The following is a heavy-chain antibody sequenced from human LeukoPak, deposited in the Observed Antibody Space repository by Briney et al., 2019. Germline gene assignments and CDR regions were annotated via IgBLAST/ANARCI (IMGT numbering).Heavy chain of an antibody. D-gene: IGHD2/OR15-2a*01. Sequence: GGSLRLSCAASGFTFSSYGMHWVRQAPGKGLEWVAVISYDGSNKYYADSVKGRFTISRDNTKNTLYLQMNRLRDEDTAVYYCAKDSNTHYYYGMDVSSQGTTVTVSS. V-gene: IGHV3-30*18. CDR2: ISYDGSNK. CDR3: AKDSNTHYYYGMDV. J-gene: IGHJ6*02. CDR1: GFTFSSYG.